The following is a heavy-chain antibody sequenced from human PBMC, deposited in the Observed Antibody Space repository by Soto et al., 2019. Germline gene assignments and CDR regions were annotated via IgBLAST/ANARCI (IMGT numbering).Heavy chain of an antibody. J-gene: IGHJ4*02. V-gene: IGHV3-30*03. CDR3: GIDTCYCTKGVCLSNRSDS. Sequence: QVQLVESGGGLVQPGRSLRLSCAASGFTFSNYGIHWVRQAPGKGLEWVAVISYDGNNQYYADSVEGRFTISRDNSNNTMYMEMNSVRDEYTGMYLGGIDTCYCTKGVCLSNRSDSWCEGTMVTVSS. CDR2: ISYDGNNQ. CDR1: GFTFSNYG. D-gene: IGHD2-8*01.